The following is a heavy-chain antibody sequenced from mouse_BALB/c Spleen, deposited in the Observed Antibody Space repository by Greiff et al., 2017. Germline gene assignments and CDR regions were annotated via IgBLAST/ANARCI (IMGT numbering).Heavy chain of an antibody. CDR1: GFTFSSYT. J-gene: IGHJ2*01. V-gene: IGHV5-6-4*01. CDR3: TRDGRYYGFDY. D-gene: IGHD1-1*01. CDR2: ISSGGSYT. Sequence: EVKLVDSGGGLVKPGGSLKLSCAASGFTFSSYTMSWVRQTPEKRLEWVATISSGGSYTYYPDSVKGRFTISRDNAKNTLYLQMSSLKSEDTAMYYCTRDGRYYGFDYWGQGTTLTVSS.